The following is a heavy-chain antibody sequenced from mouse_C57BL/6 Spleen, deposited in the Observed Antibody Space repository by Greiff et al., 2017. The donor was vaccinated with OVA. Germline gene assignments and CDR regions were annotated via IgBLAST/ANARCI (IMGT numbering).Heavy chain of an antibody. CDR3: AREGYYYGSSCFDY. V-gene: IGHV1-64*01. CDR1: GYTFTSYW. Sequence: QVQLQQPGAELVKPGASVKLSCKASGYTFTSYWMHWVKQRPGQGLEWIGVIHPNSGSTNYNEKFKSKATLTVDKSSSTAYMQLSSLTSEDSAVYYCAREGYYYGSSCFDYWGQGTTLTVSS. CDR2: IHPNSGST. J-gene: IGHJ2*01. D-gene: IGHD1-1*01.